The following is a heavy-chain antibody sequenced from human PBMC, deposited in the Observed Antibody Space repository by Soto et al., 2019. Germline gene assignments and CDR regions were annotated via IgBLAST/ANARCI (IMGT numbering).Heavy chain of an antibody. D-gene: IGHD3-16*01. CDR3: AKHYGFDY. V-gene: IGHV3-30*18. J-gene: IGHJ4*02. CDR2: ISYDGSNK. CDR1: GFTFSSYG. Sequence: QVQLVESGGGVVQPGRSLRLSCAASGFTFSSYGMHWVRQAPGKGLEWVAVISYDGSNKYYADSVKGRFTISRDNSKNALYLQMNSLRAEDTAVYYCAKHYGFDYWGQGTLVTVSS.